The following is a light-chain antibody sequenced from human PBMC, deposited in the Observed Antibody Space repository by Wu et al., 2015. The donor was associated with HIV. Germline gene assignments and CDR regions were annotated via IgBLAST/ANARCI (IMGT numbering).Light chain of an antibody. CDR2: KAS. V-gene: IGKV1-5*03. CDR1: QSISTW. CDR3: QQFVSFPST. J-gene: IGKJ5*01. Sequence: DIQMTQSPSTLSASVGDRVTITCRASQSISTWLAWYQQKPGKAPKFLISKASSLESGVPSRFSGSGFGTEFTLTITSLQPDDFATYYCQQFVSFPSTFGQGTRLDIK.